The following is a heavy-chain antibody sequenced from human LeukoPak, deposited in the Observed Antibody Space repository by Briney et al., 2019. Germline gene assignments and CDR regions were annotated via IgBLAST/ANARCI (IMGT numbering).Heavy chain of an antibody. V-gene: IGHV1-2*02. Sequence: RASVKVSCKASGYTFSGYYVHWVRQAPGQGLEWMGWVNPNTGDTNYVMKFRDRVTMTRDTSISTAYMELSRLISGDTAIYYCAKGKYSGYDAFHYWGQGTLVTVSS. J-gene: IGHJ4*02. D-gene: IGHD5-12*01. CDR3: AKGKYSGYDAFHY. CDR2: VNPNTGDT. CDR1: GYTFSGYY.